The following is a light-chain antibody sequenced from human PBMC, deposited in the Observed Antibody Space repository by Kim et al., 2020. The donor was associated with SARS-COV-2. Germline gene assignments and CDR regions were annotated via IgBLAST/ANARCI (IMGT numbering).Light chain of an antibody. Sequence: VSPVQTVSISCSGEKLGDTYVCWYQQRPGQSPVLLIYQDNKRPSGIPERFSGSNSGDTATLTISGTQTMDEADYYCKAWGSSTVVFGGGTQLTVL. CDR3: KAWGSSTVV. V-gene: IGLV3-1*01. CDR1: KLGDTY. J-gene: IGLJ2*01. CDR2: QDN.